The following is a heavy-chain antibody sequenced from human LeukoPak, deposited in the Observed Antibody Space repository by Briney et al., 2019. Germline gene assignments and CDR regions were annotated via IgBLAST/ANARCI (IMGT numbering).Heavy chain of an antibody. CDR1: GRSIKYCY. CDR2: VYYTGTT. Sequence: PSETLSLTCALSGRSIKYCYWRWIRHPLGKGLEWIGYVYYTGTTRYYPSLKKRVTISVETSKNQISLTLNSVTAADMAVYHCARQSDPYYLYGLDFWGQGTTVIVSS. CDR3: ARQSDPYYLYGLDF. V-gene: IGHV4-59*08. J-gene: IGHJ6*02.